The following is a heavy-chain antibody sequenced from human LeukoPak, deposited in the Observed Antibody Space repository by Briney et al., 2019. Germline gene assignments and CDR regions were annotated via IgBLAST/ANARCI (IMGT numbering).Heavy chain of an antibody. Sequence: GDSLRLSCAASGFTFTKYWMTWVRQAPGKGLEWVGNIKQDGSDKNYMDSVKGRFTISRDNTKNSVYLQMSSLRAEDTAVYYCAGGALDYYDSSGPPPPGYWGQGTLVTVSS. CDR3: AGGALDYYDSSGPPPPGY. CDR2: IKQDGSDK. J-gene: IGHJ4*02. V-gene: IGHV3-7*01. CDR1: GFTFTKYW. D-gene: IGHD3-22*01.